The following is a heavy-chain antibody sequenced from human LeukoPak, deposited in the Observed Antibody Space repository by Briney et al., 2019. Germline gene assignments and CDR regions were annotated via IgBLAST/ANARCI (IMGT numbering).Heavy chain of an antibody. D-gene: IGHD2-2*01. Sequence: GASVKVSCKVSGYTLTELSMHWVRQAPGKGLEWMGGFDPEDGETIYAQKFQGRVTMTEDTSTDTAYMELSSLRSEDTAVYYCARDREDIVVVPAHPYYFDYWGQGTLVTVSS. J-gene: IGHJ4*02. V-gene: IGHV1-24*01. CDR1: GYTLTELS. CDR2: FDPEDGET. CDR3: ARDREDIVVVPAHPYYFDY.